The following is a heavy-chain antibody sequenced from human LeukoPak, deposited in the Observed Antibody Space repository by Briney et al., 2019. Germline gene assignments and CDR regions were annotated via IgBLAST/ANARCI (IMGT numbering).Heavy chain of an antibody. CDR2: MDPNSDNT. CDR3: MSTSNWGSVIFDY. Sequence: ASVKVSCKASGGTFTSYDIHWVRQATGQGLEWMGWMDPNSDNTVSAQKFQDRVTMTRNTSTGTAYMELRSLRSEDTAVYYCMSTSNWGSVIFDYWGQGTLVTVSS. J-gene: IGHJ4*02. CDR1: GGTFTSYD. V-gene: IGHV1-8*01. D-gene: IGHD7-27*01.